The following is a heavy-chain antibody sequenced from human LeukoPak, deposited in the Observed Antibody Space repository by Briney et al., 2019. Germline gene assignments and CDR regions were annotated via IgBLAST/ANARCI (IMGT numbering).Heavy chain of an antibody. J-gene: IGHJ4*02. CDR1: GFTFGTYV. CDR3: ANVIVGVTPKSDY. D-gene: IGHD1-26*01. Sequence: PGGSLRLSCVASGFTFGTYVMSWVRQAPGKGLEWVSSISVSGGTAYYAASVKGRFTISRDNSKNTLYMQMNSLRADDTALYYCANVIVGVTPKSDYWGQGALVTVSS. V-gene: IGHV3-23*01. CDR2: ISVSGGTA.